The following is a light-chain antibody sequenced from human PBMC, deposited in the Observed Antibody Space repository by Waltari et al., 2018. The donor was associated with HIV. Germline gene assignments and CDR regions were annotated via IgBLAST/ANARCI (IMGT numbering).Light chain of an antibody. V-gene: IGLV2-14*01. CDR2: EVS. CDR3: SSYTSSSIYV. J-gene: IGLJ1*01. CDR1: SSDVGGYNH. Sequence: QSALTQPASVSGSPGQSITISCTGTSSDVGGYNHVSWYQQHPGKAPKLMIYEVSNRPSGVSNRLSGSKSGNTASLTIFGLQAEDEDDYYCSSYTSSSIYVFGTGTKVTVL.